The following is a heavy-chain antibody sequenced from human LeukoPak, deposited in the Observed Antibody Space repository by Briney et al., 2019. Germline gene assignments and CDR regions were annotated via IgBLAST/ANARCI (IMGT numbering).Heavy chain of an antibody. V-gene: IGHV1-8*01. CDR1: GYTFTSYD. Sequence: ASVKVSCKASGYTFTSYDINWVRQATGQGLEWMGWMNPNSGNTGYAQKFQGRVTMTRNTSISTAYMELSSLRSEDTVVYYCARGQDSSSWYRWFDPWGQGTLVTVSS. CDR2: MNPNSGNT. CDR3: ARGQDSSSWYRWFDP. J-gene: IGHJ5*02. D-gene: IGHD6-13*01.